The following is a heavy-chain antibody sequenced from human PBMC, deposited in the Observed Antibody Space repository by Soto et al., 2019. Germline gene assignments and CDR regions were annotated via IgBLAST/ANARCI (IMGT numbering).Heavy chain of an antibody. D-gene: IGHD3-22*01. J-gene: IGHJ3*02. CDR2: IWYDGSNK. V-gene: IGHV3-33*01. CDR1: GFTCSSYG. CDR3: ARDATYYYDSSGPRPFNHAFDI. Sequence: GGSLRLSCAASGFTCSSYGMHWVRQAPGKGLEWVAVIWYDGSNKYYADSVKGRFTISRDNAKNSLYLQMNSLRAEDTAVYYCARDATYYYDSSGPRPFNHAFDIWGQGKMVTVSS.